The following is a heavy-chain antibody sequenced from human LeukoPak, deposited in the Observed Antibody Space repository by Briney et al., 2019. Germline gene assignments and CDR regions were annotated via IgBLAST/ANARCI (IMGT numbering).Heavy chain of an antibody. CDR2: IKQGGSEK. J-gene: IGHJ4*02. V-gene: IGHV3-7*01. D-gene: IGHD4-11*01. CDR3: AKSWDDYSNYLAVGLRDY. CDR1: GFKFDDYG. Sequence: AGGSLRLSCTASGFKFDDYGMTWVRQAPGKGLEWVANIKQGGSEKYYVDSVRGRFTISRDNAKNSLYLQMNSLRAEDTAVYYCAKSWDDYSNYLAVGLRDYWGQGTLVTVSS.